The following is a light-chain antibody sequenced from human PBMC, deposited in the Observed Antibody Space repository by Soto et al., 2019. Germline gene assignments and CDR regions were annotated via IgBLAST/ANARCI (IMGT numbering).Light chain of an antibody. V-gene: IGLV2-14*01. CDR3: YSYTTSSTYV. J-gene: IGLJ1*01. CDR1: SSDVGGYNY. Sequence: QSVLTQPVSVSGSPGQSITISCTGTSSDVGGYNYVSWYQQHPAKVPKLMIYDVSNRPSGVSDRFSGSKSGNTASLTISGLQAEDEADYYCYSYTTSSTYVFGTGTTVTVL. CDR2: DVS.